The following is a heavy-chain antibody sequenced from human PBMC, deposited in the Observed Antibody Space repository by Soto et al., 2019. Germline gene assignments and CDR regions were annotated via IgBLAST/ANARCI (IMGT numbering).Heavy chain of an antibody. J-gene: IGHJ4*02. CDR3: VGYSSSWYPSGYFDY. D-gene: IGHD6-13*01. Sequence: PGGSLRLSCSASGFTFSSYAMHWVRQAPGKGLEYVSAISSNGGSTYYADSVKGRFTISRDNSKNTLYLQMSSLRAEDTAVYYCVGYSSSWYPSGYFDYWGQGTLVTVSS. CDR2: ISSNGGST. CDR1: GFTFSSYA. V-gene: IGHV3-64D*06.